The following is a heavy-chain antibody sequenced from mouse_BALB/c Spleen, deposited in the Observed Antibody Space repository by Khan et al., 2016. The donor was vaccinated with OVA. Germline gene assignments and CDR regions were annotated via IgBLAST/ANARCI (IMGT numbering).Heavy chain of an antibody. J-gene: IGHJ4*01. CDR2: IWGDGST. V-gene: IGHV2-3*01. CDR1: GFSLNSYG. D-gene: IGHD1-1*01. CDR3: AKFTPDYYSMDY. Sequence: QVQLKQSGPGLVAPSQSLSITCTVSGFSLNSYGVNWVRQPPGKGLEWLGVIWGDGSTNYHSALKSRLIISKDNSKSQVFLKLNSLQTNDTATYYCAKFTPDYYSMDYWGQGTSVTVSS.